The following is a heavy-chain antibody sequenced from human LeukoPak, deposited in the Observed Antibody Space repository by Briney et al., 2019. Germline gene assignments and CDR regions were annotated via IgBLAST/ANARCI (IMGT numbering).Heavy chain of an antibody. J-gene: IGHJ3*02. CDR3: AREHIVATIGSAFDI. CDR1: GYTFTSYA. CDR2: INAGNGNT. D-gene: IGHD5-12*01. V-gene: IGHV1-3*01. Sequence: ASVKVSCKASGYTFTSYAMHWVRQAPGQRLEWLGWINAGNGNTKYSQKFQGRVTITADKSTSTAYMELSSLRSEDTAVYYCAREHIVATIGSAFDIWGQGTMVTVSS.